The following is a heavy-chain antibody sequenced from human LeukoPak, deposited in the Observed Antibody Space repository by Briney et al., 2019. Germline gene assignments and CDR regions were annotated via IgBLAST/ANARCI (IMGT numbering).Heavy chain of an antibody. D-gene: IGHD3-22*01. Sequence: SVKVSCKASGGTFNIYAFNWVRQAPGQGLEWMGGILPIFATANYVQKFRGRVTITTDESTSTAYMELSSLRSEDTAVYYCAANHYNTPYYFAFWGQGTLVTVSS. CDR2: ILPIFATA. CDR1: GGTFNIYA. V-gene: IGHV1-69*05. J-gene: IGHJ4*02. CDR3: AANHYNTPYYFAF.